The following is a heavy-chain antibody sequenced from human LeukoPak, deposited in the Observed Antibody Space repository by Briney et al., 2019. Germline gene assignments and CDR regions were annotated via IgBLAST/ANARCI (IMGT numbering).Heavy chain of an antibody. D-gene: IGHD3-22*01. Sequence: SVKVSCKASGGTFSSYAISWVRQAPGQGLEWMGGIIPIFGTANYAQKFQGRVTITTDESTSAAYMELSSLRSEDTAVYYCASGNIVGSSGYYYYYFDYWGQGTLVTVSS. V-gene: IGHV1-69*05. CDR3: ASGNIVGSSGYYYYYFDY. J-gene: IGHJ4*02. CDR1: GGTFSSYA. CDR2: IIPIFGTA.